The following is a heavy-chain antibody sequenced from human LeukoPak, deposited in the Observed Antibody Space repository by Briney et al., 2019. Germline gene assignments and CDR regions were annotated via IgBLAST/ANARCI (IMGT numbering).Heavy chain of an antibody. V-gene: IGHV3-13*01. D-gene: IGHD3-22*01. J-gene: IGHJ4*02. CDR3: ARALSSGYYDY. CDR1: GFTFSSYD. CDR2: IGTAGDT. Sequence: GGSLRLSCAASGFTFSSYDMHWVRQATGKGLEWVSAIGTAGDTYYPGSVKGRFTISRENAKNSLYLQMNSLRAGDTAVYYCARALSSGYYDYWGQGTLVTVSS.